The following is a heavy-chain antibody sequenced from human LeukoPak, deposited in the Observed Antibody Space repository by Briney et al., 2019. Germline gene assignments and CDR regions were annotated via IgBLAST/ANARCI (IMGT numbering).Heavy chain of an antibody. D-gene: IGHD2-15*01. V-gene: IGHV3-33*01. CDR3: ARIDCTGGSCRQYYYYGMDV. Sequence: PGRSLRLSCAASGFTFNTYGMNWVRQAPGKGLEWVGVIWYDGSSKYYADSVKGRFTISRDNSKNMMYLQMNSLRAEDTAVYHCARIDCTGGSCRQYYYYGMDVWGQGTTVTVSS. CDR1: GFTFNTYG. J-gene: IGHJ6*02. CDR2: IWYDGSSK.